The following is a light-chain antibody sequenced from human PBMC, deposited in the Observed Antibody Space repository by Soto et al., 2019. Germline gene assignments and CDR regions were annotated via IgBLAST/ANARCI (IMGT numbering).Light chain of an antibody. CDR1: SSDVGSHNF. CDR3: YSYAGTTTWV. J-gene: IGLJ2*01. Sequence: QSVLTQPASVSGSPGQAITISCTGTSSDVGSHNFVSWYQQRPGKAPKLMIFEVTKRPSGVSSRFSASKSGNTASLTISGVQAEEEADYYCYSYAGTTTWVFGGGTKLTGL. V-gene: IGLV2-23*02. CDR2: EVT.